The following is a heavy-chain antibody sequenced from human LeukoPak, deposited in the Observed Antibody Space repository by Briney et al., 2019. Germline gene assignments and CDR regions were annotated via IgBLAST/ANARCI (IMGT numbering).Heavy chain of an antibody. CDR1: GFTFSSYS. CDR3: VRDPTYWSYYFDY. CDR2: VFSTSSYK. Sequence: GGSLRLSCAASGFTFSSYSMNWVRQAPGKGLEWVASVFSTSSYKYFADSVNGRFTISRDNAKDSLYLQMNSLRAEDTAVYYCVRDPTYWSYYFDYWGQGILVTVSS. D-gene: IGHD2-8*02. J-gene: IGHJ4*02. V-gene: IGHV3-21*01.